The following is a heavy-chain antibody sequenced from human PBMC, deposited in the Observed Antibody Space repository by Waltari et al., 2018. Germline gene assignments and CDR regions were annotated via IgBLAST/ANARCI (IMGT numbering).Heavy chain of an antibody. D-gene: IGHD3-3*01. CDR1: GYTFTSYG. V-gene: IGHV1-18*01. Sequence: QVQLVQSGAEVKKPGASVQVSCKASGYTFTSYGLRWVRQAPGHGLEWMGWISAYNGNTNYAQKLQGRVTMTTDTSTSTAYMELRSLRSDDTAVYYCARLRITIFGVVILFDAFDIWGQGTMVTVSS. CDR3: ARLRITIFGVVILFDAFDI. CDR2: ISAYNGNT. J-gene: IGHJ3*02.